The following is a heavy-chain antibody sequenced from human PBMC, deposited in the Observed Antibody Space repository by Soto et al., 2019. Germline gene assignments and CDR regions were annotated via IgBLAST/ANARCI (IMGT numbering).Heavy chain of an antibody. CDR1: GGSVNSHA. CDR2: IIPMFGTP. Sequence: QVQLEQSGAEVKKAGSSVKVSCKAFGGSVNSHAISWVRQAPGQGLEWMGGIIPMFGTPTYAQKFQAGVTISAEESTITGYLDLSSLRSEDTAVYYCARSRNVAEFNDYGGNYHGFDIWGQGTMVTVSS. D-gene: IGHD4-17*01. V-gene: IGHV1-69*01. J-gene: IGHJ3*02. CDR3: ARSRNVAEFNDYGGNYHGFDI.